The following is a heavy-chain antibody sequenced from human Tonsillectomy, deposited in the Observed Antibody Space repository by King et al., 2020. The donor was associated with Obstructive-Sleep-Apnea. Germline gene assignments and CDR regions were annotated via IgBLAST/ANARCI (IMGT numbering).Heavy chain of an antibody. J-gene: IGHJ3*02. CDR1: GFTFSSYS. CDR2: ISSSRNNI. Sequence: VQLVESGGGLVKPGGSLRLSCAASGFTFSSYSMNWVRQAPGKGLEWVSSISSSRNNIYYADSVKGRFTISRDNAKNSLYLQMNSLRAEDTAVYYCAREGSFTIFGAFMSAFDIWGQGTMVTVSS. CDR3: AREGSFTIFGAFMSAFDI. D-gene: IGHD3-3*01. V-gene: IGHV3-21*01.